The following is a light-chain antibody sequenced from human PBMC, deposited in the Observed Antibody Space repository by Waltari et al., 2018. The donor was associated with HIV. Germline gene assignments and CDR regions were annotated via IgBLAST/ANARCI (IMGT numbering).Light chain of an antibody. CDR1: QTVRTN. V-gene: IGKV3-15*01. CDR3: QQYNNWPPWT. Sequence: LITQSPATLSVSPGDRATLPCRASQTVRTNLAWYQQKPGQAPRLLIYDAATKGTGIPARLSGSGSGTEFTITITSMQYEDSAIYYCQQYNNWPPWTFGQGTKVEIK. CDR2: DAA. J-gene: IGKJ1*01.